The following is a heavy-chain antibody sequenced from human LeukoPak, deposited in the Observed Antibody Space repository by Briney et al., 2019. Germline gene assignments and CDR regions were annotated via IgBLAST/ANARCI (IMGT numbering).Heavy chain of an antibody. CDR1: GFTFSSYS. CDR3: ARDFYSSSSDRDY. J-gene: IGHJ4*02. D-gene: IGHD6-13*01. V-gene: IGHV3-21*01. Sequence: GGSLRLSCAASGFTFSSYSMNWVRQAPGKGLEWVSSISSSSSYIYYADSVKGRFTISRDNAKNSLYLQMNSLRAEDTAVYYCARDFYSSSSDRDYWGQGTLVTVSS. CDR2: ISSSSSYI.